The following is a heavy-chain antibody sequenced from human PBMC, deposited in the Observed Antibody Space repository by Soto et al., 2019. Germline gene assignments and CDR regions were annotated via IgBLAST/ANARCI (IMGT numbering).Heavy chain of an antibody. V-gene: IGHV2-5*02. Sequence: QITLKESGPPLVKPTQTLTLTCTFSGFSLSTSGVGVGWIRQPPGKALEWLALIYWDDDKRYSPSLKTRLTITKDTSKHQVVLTMPNMDPVDTATYYCTHSAYSSSWYGVLVDYWGKGTLVTVSS. CDR2: IYWDDDK. CDR1: GFSLSTSGVG. CDR3: THSAYSSSWYGVLVDY. J-gene: IGHJ4*02. D-gene: IGHD6-13*01.